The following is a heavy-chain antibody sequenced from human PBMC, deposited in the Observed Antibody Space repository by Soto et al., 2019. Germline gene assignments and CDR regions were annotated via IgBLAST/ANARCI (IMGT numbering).Heavy chain of an antibody. V-gene: IGHV1-3*01. CDR3: ARSDGYNFDSYSAP. D-gene: IGHD5-12*01. CDR1: GYTFTSYA. J-gene: IGHJ5*02. CDR2: INPGNGHI. Sequence: ASVKVSCKASGYTFTSYAMNWVRQAPGQRLEWVGWINPGNGHIKYSQRFQGRVNFTRDRSASTAYMELSSLTSEDTAVYYCARSDGYNFDSYSAPWGPGTLVTVS.